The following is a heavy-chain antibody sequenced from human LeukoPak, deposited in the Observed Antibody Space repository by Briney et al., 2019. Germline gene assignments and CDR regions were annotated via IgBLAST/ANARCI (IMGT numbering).Heavy chain of an antibody. J-gene: IGHJ4*02. CDR1: GFTLNTYP. D-gene: IGHD5-18*01. CDR3: ARSSYTAMAKYYFDY. V-gene: IGHV3-23*01. Sequence: GGSLRLSCAASGFTLNTYPMSWVRQAPGKGLEWVSVISGYGGSTFYADSVKRRFTISRDNSKNTLYVQMNSLRAEDTAVYYCARSSYTAMAKYYFDYWGQGTQVTVSS. CDR2: ISGYGGST.